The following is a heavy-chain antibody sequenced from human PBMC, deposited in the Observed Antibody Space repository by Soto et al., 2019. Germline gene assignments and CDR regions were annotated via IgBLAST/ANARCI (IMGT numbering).Heavy chain of an antibody. CDR3: ARGYHYYDSSGYYGV. CDR2: INHSGST. CDR1: GGSFSGYY. V-gene: IGHV4-34*01. D-gene: IGHD3-22*01. J-gene: IGHJ4*02. Sequence: QVQLQQWGAGLLKPSETLSLTCAVYGGSFSGYYWSWIRQPPGKGLEWIGEINHSGSTNYNPSLKRRVTISVDTSKNQFYLKLSSVTAADTAVYYCARGYHYYDSSGYYGVWGQGTLVTVSS.